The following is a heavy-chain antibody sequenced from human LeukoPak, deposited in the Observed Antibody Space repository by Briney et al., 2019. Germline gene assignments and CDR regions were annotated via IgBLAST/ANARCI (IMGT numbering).Heavy chain of an antibody. J-gene: IGHJ4*02. V-gene: IGHV1-18*01. Sequence: ASVKVSCKASGYTFTSYGISWVRQAPGQGLEWVGWISAYNGNTNYAQKLQGRVTMTTDASTSTAYMELRSLRSDDTAVYYCARNQYYYGSWPIDYWGQGTLVTVSS. CDR2: ISAYNGNT. D-gene: IGHD3-10*01. CDR1: GYTFTSYG. CDR3: ARNQYYYGSWPIDY.